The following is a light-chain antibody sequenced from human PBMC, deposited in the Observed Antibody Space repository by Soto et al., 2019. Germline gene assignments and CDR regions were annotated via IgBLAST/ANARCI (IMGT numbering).Light chain of an antibody. CDR1: RSNIGRNF. V-gene: IGLV1-47*01. CDR2: RNN. CDR3: AAWHDTLDAQV. Sequence: QSVLTQSPSASGTPGQRVTISCSGSRSNIGRNFAYWYQHVPGTAPRLLIQRNNERPSGVPDRFSGSKSGTSVSLAISGLRSDDEATYYCAAWHDTLDAQVFGGGTKLTVL. J-gene: IGLJ3*02.